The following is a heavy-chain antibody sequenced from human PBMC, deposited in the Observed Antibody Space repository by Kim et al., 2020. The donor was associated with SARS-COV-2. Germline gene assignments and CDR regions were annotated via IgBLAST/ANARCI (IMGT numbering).Heavy chain of an antibody. D-gene: IGHD3-10*01. V-gene: IGHV4-31*02. Sequence: LNGRVTISVDTSKNQFSLKLSSVTAADTAVYYCARAEKRFGSGSYYYFDYWGQGTLVTVSS. J-gene: IGHJ4*02. CDR3: ARAEKRFGSGSYYYFDY.